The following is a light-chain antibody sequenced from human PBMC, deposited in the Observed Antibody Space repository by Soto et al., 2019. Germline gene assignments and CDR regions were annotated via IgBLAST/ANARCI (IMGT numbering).Light chain of an antibody. Sequence: QSVLTQPPSASGTPGQRVTISCSGSNSNIGSNTVNWYHQLPGTAPKLLIYSDNQRPSWVPDRFSGSKSGTSASLAISGLQSEDEADYYCAAWDDSLNGAVFGGGTQLTVL. CDR2: SDN. CDR3: AAWDDSLNGAV. CDR1: NSNIGSNT. J-gene: IGLJ7*01. V-gene: IGLV1-44*01.